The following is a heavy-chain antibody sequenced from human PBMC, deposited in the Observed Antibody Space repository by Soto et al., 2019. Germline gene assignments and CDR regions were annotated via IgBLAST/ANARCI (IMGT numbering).Heavy chain of an antibody. V-gene: IGHV5-51*01. CDR2: IYPGDSDT. D-gene: IGHD2-2*01. CDR1: GYSFTSYW. J-gene: IGHJ6*02. CDR3: ARGTRWYSYYYGMDV. Sequence: GESLKISCKGSGYSFTSYWISWVRQMPGKGLEWMGIIYPGDSDTRYSPSFQGQVTISADKSISTAYLQWSSLKASDTAMYYCARGTRWYSYYYGMDVWGQGTTVTVSS.